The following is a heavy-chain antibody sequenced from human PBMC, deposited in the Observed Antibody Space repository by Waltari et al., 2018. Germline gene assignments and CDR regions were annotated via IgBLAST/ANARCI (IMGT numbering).Heavy chain of an antibody. J-gene: IGHJ6*02. D-gene: IGHD2-8*02. CDR3: ARGKSFTGYHYGMDV. CDR1: GYTFTSYD. V-gene: IGHV1-8*01. CDR2: MNPNMGNT. Sequence: QVQLVQSGPEVKKPGASVKVSCKASGYTFTSYDINWVRQAPGQGLEWMGWMNPNMGNTGYAQKFQGRGTMTRNTSISTAYMELSSLRSEDTAVYYCARGKSFTGYHYGMDVWGQGTTVTVSS.